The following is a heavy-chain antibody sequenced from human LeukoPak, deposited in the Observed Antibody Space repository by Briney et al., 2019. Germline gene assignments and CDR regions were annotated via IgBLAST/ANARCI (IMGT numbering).Heavy chain of an antibody. V-gene: IGHV4-59*01. Sequence: SETLSLTCTVSGASTSHFYWNWIRQPPGKGLEWIGYMHNSGSSKHSPSLKSRVTISIDTSKNQFSLRLTSVTAADTAIYYCARSAEWLRNAFDIWGQGTMVSVSS. J-gene: IGHJ3*02. CDR2: MHNSGSS. D-gene: IGHD5-12*01. CDR3: ARSAEWLRNAFDI. CDR1: GASTSHFY.